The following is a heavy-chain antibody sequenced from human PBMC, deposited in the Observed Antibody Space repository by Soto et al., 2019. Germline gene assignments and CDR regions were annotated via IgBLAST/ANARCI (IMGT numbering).Heavy chain of an antibody. CDR3: ARPDNDRGCFDY. D-gene: IGHD3-10*01. CDR1: GGSISSSSYY. V-gene: IGHV4-39*01. J-gene: IGHJ4*02. Sequence: QLQLQESGPGLVKPSETLSLTCTVSGGSISSSSYYWGWIRQPPGKGLEWIGSIYYSGSTYYNPSLKRRVTISVDTSKNQFSLKLSSVTAADTAVYYCARPDNDRGCFDYWGQGTLVTVSS. CDR2: IYYSGST.